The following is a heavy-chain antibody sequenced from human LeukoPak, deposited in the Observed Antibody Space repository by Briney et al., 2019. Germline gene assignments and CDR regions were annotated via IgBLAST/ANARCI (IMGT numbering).Heavy chain of an antibody. Sequence: GGSLRLSRAASGFTFSSYAMSWVRQAPGKGLEWVSNINISGGRTYYADSVKGRFTISRDNSKNALYLQMNSLRAEDTAVYYCAKWRGTSWPKGDWFDPWGQGTLVTVSS. CDR3: AKWRGTSWPKGDWFDP. V-gene: IGHV3-23*01. D-gene: IGHD6-13*01. CDR2: INISGGRT. CDR1: GFTFSSYA. J-gene: IGHJ5*02.